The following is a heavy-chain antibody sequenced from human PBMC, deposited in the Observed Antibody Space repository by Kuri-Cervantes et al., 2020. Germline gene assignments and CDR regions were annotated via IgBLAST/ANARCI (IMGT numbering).Heavy chain of an antibody. CDR3: ARDPGYYDSSGYQPWYFDL. D-gene: IGHD3-22*01. V-gene: IGHV4-38-2*02. CDR2: IYHSGST. J-gene: IGHJ2*01. CDR1: GYSISSGYY. Sequence: GSLRLSCTVSGYSISSGYYWGWIRQPPGKGLEWIGSIYHSGSTYYNPSLKSRVTISVDTSKNQFSLKLSSVTAADTAVYYCARDPGYYDSSGYQPWYFDLWGRGTLVTVSS.